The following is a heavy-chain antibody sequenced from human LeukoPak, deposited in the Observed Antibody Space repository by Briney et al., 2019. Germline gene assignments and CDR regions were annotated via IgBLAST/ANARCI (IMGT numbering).Heavy chain of an antibody. Sequence: GGSLRLSCAASGFTFRNYWMSWVRQSPGKGLEWVANIKEDGSEEQYVGSMMGRFTISRDNANKSLFLQMNSLRAEDAAVYYCAREDQYNTFDYWGQGTLVTVSS. J-gene: IGHJ4*02. D-gene: IGHD1-1*01. CDR1: GFTFRNYW. V-gene: IGHV3-7*03. CDR2: IKEDGSEE. CDR3: AREDQYNTFDY.